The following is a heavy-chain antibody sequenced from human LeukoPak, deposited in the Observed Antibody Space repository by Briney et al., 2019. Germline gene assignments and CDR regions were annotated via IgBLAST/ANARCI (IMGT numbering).Heavy chain of an antibody. D-gene: IGHD4-17*01. CDR2: VWSDGNGK. J-gene: IGHJ4*02. V-gene: IGHV3-33*01. Sequence: PGRSLRLSCAASGFTFSTYGMHWVRPAPGKRLEWVALVWSDGNGKFYADSVKGRFTISRDNSKNTVYLQLNSLRAEDTAVYYCVSVLTVTFDSWGQGTLVTVSS. CDR3: VSVLTVTFDS. CDR1: GFTFSTYG.